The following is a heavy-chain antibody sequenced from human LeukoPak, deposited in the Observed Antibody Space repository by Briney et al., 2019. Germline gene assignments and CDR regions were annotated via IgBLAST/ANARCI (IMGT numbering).Heavy chain of an antibody. CDR2: ISWNSGSI. CDR1: GFTFDGYA. V-gene: IGHV3-9*01. J-gene: IGHJ6*02. Sequence: GRSLRLSCAASGFTFDGYAMHWVRQAPGKGLEWVSGISWNSGSIGYADSVKGRFTISRDNAKNSLYLQMNSLRAEDTALYYCAKGRYDFPQLEVYYGMDVWGQGTTVTVSS. CDR3: AKGRYDFPQLEVYYGMDV. D-gene: IGHD3-3*01.